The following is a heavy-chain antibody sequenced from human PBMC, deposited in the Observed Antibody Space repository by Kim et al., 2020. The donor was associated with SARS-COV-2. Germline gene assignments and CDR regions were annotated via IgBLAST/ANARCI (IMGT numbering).Heavy chain of an antibody. CDR1: GFTFSSYA. CDR2: IGGSGGST. V-gene: IGHV3-23*01. D-gene: IGHD3-10*01. J-gene: IGHJ6*02. CDR3: AKRGGSRGIGYYYGMDV. Sequence: GGSLRLSCAASGFTFSSYAMSWVRQAPGKGLEWVSAIGGSGGSTYYADSVKGRFTISRDNSKNTLSLQMNSLRAEDTAVYYCAKRGGSRGIGYYYGMDVWGQGTTVTVSS.